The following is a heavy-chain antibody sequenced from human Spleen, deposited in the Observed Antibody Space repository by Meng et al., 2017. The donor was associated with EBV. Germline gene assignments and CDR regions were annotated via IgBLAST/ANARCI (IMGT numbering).Heavy chain of an antibody. CDR2: ISPYTGKT. CDR3: ATDAEWLQLWYFAY. D-gene: IGHD5-24*01. CDR1: GYKFITYG. V-gene: IGHV1-18*01. Sequence: DGVKKPGASVKVSCKASGYKFITYGISWVRPAPGQGLEWMGWISPYTGKTNYAQKVQGRVTMTTDTSTSTAYMELKGLRSDDTAVYYCATDAEWLQLWYFAYWGQGSLVTVSS. J-gene: IGHJ4*01.